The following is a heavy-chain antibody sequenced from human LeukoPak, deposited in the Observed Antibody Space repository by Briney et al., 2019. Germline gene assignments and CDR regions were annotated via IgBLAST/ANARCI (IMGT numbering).Heavy chain of an antibody. CDR2: IYHSGST. V-gene: IGHV4-4*02. J-gene: IGHJ4*02. CDR3: AGPTCLRGGYCSTNF. D-gene: IGHD2-2*01. Sequence: SETLSLTCAVSGDSISGHKWWTWVRQPPGKGLEWIGEIYHSGSTNYNPFLKSRVTISVDKSNNQFSLRLTSLTAADTAVYYCAGPTCLRGGYCSTNFWGQGTLVTVSS. CDR1: GDSISGHKW.